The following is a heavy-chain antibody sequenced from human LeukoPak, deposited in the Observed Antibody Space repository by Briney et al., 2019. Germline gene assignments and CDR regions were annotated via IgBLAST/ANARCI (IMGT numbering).Heavy chain of an antibody. CDR2: ISGSGGST. J-gene: IGHJ4*02. D-gene: IGHD6-19*01. Sequence: GGSLRLSCAASGFTFSSYAMSWVRQAPGKGLEWVSAISGSGGSTYYADSVKGRFTISRDNAKNSLYLQMNSLRAEDTAVYYCATYSSAFSYWGQGTLVTVSS. CDR3: ATYSSAFSY. CDR1: GFTFSSYA. V-gene: IGHV3-23*01.